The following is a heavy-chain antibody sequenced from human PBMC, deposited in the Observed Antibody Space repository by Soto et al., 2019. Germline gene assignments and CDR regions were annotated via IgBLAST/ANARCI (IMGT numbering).Heavy chain of an antibody. CDR3: ARNKYHSRGPSAN. V-gene: IGHV4-59*08. D-gene: IGHD3-22*01. CDR2: IYYNGNT. J-gene: IGHJ4*02. Sequence: SETLSLTCTVSVGSISSSYCSWIWQPPGKGLEWIGNIYYNGNTNYNPSLKSRVTISVDTSKNQFSLKLSSVTAADTAVYYCARNKYHSRGPSANWGQGTLVTVS. CDR1: VGSISSSY.